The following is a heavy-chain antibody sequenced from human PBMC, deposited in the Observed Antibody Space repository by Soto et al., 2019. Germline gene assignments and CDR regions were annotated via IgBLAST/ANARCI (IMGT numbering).Heavy chain of an antibody. Sequence: QVQLVQSGPEVRKPGASVKVSCEASGYTFTTSGISWVRQVPGQGLEWMGWISTYNGDTNSAQNFQGRVLMTADTSTGTAYMELMSLKSDDTAVYYCARQGSWPYYYYGLDVWAKGPSSPSP. CDR2: ISTYNGDT. CDR1: GYTFTTSG. CDR3: ARQGSWPYYYYGLDV. D-gene: IGHD1-26*01. V-gene: IGHV1-18*01. J-gene: IGHJ6*02.